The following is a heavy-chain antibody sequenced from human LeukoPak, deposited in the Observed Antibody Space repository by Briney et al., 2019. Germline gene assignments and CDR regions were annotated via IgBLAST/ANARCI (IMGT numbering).Heavy chain of an antibody. Sequence: GGALRLSCAASGFTFSSYGMHWVRQAPGKGLEWVAFIRYDGSNKYYADSVKGRFTISRDNSKNTLYLQMNSLRAEDTAVYYCAKVAGYRCSSTNCYYFDYWGQGSLVTVSS. CDR2: IRYDGSNK. V-gene: IGHV3-30*02. CDR1: GFTFSSYG. D-gene: IGHD2-2*01. CDR3: AKVAGYRCSSTNCYYFDY. J-gene: IGHJ4*02.